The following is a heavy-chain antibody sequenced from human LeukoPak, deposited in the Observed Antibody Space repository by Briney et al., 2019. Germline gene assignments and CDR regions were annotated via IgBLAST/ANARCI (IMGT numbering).Heavy chain of an antibody. CDR1: GFTFSSYA. CDR2: ITGSGDDT. D-gene: IGHD6-19*01. V-gene: IGHV3-23*01. CDR3: ARDRGWYHADS. Sequence: SGGSLRLSCAASGFTFSSYAMSWVRQAPGKGLEWVSSITGSGDDTNHADSVKGRFTVSRDNSKNTLYLQMNSLRAEDTAVYYCARDRGWYHADSWGQGTLVTVSS. J-gene: IGHJ4*02.